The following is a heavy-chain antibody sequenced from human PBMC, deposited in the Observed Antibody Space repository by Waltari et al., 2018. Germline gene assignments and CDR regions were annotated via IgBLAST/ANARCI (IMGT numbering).Heavy chain of an antibody. J-gene: IGHJ6*02. Sequence: QLQLQESGPGLVKPSETLSLTCTVSGGSISSSSYYWGWIRQPPGKGLEWIGTMYYSGSTEYNPSLRMRVTISGETSKSQFSLKLSFVTAADTAVYYCARHGPGDGYNPAKTYYYYVMDVWGQGTTVTVSS. V-gene: IGHV4-39*01. CDR2: MYYSGST. CDR3: ARHGPGDGYNPAKTYYYYVMDV. CDR1: GGSISSSSYY. D-gene: IGHD5-12*01.